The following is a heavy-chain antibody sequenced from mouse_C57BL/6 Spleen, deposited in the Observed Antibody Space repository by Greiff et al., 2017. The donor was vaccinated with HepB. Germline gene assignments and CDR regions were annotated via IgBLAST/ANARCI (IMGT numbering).Heavy chain of an antibody. V-gene: IGHV1-39*01. D-gene: IGHD2-4*01. Sequence: EVKLVESGPELVKPGASVKISCKASGYSFTDYNMNWVKQSNGKSLEWIGVINPNYGTTSYNQKFKGKATLTVDQSSSTAYMQLNSLTSEDSAVYYCARYYDYDVGWYFDVWGTGTTVTVSS. CDR3: ARYYDYDVGWYFDV. CDR2: INPNYGTT. CDR1: GYSFTDYN. J-gene: IGHJ1*03.